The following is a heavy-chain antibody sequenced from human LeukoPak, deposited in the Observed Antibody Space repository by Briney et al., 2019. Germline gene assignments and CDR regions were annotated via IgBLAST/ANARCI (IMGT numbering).Heavy chain of an antibody. CDR1: GGSISSYY. J-gene: IGHJ5*02. V-gene: IGHV4-59*01. D-gene: IGHD3-3*01. Sequence: SETLSLTCTVSGGSISSYYWSWIRQPPGKGLEWIGYIYYIGSTNYDPSLKSRVTISVDTSKNQFSLKLSSVTAADTAVYYCARVPTAGDFWSGYYTTEGWFDPWGQGTLVTVSS. CDR2: IYYIGST. CDR3: ARVPTAGDFWSGYYTTEGWFDP.